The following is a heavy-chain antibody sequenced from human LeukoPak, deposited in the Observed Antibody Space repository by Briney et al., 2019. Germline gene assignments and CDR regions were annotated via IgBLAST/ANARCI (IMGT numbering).Heavy chain of an antibody. V-gene: IGHV1-8*01. CDR3: ARGARRTMVRGVIGY. CDR2: MNPNSGNT. Sequence: ASVKASCKASGYTFTSYDINWVRQAPGQGLEWMGWMNPNSGNTGYAQKFQGRVTMTRNTSISTAYMELSSLRSEDTAVYYCARGARRTMVRGVIGYWGQGTLVTVSS. J-gene: IGHJ4*02. CDR1: GYTFTSYD. D-gene: IGHD3-10*01.